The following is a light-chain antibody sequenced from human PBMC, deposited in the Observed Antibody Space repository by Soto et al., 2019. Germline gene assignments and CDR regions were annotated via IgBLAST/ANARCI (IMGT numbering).Light chain of an antibody. CDR2: LGS. CDR3: MQALQAWT. J-gene: IGKJ1*01. V-gene: IGKV2-28*01. CDR1: QSLLHTNGYSY. Sequence: IVMTQSPFSLPVTPGEPASISCRSSQSLLHTNGYSYLDWYLQKPGQSPQLLIYLGSNRASGVPDRFSGSGSGTDFTLKISRVEAEDVGVYYCMQALQAWTFGQGTKVEIK.